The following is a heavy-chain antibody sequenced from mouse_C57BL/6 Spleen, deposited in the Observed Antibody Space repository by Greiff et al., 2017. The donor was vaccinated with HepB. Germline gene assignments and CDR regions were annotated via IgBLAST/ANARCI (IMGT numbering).Heavy chain of an antibody. CDR2: IRNKANGYTT. CDR3: ARWGDYDYYYAMDY. J-gene: IGHJ4*01. Sequence: DVKLVESGGGLVQPGGSLSLSCAASGFTFTDYYMSWVRQPPGKALEWLGFIRNKANGYTTEYSASVKGRFTISRDNSQSILYLQMNALRAEDSATYYCARWGDYDYYYAMDYWGQGTSVTVSS. V-gene: IGHV7-3*01. CDR1: GFTFTDYY. D-gene: IGHD2-4*01.